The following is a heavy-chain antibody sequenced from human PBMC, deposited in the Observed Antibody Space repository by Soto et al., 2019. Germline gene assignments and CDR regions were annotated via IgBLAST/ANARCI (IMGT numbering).Heavy chain of an antibody. V-gene: IGHV1-69*01. D-gene: IGHD6-19*01. CDR2: IIPTLGTP. CDR1: GGIFSNFA. CDR3: ERVGLGAYDY. Sequence: QVQLVQSGAVLKKPGSSVKVSCKASGGIFSNFAFNWMRQAPGQGLEWMGGIIPTLGTPHYAQKFLGRVTITADESTRTVYMEMSSLTVEDTAVYYCERVGLGAYDYWGQGTLVIVSS. J-gene: IGHJ4*02.